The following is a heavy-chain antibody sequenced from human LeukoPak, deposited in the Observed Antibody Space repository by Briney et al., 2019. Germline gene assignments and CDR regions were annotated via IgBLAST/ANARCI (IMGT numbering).Heavy chain of an antibody. J-gene: IGHJ4*02. V-gene: IGHV3-23*01. Sequence: GGSLRLSCAASGFTFSNAWMSWVRQAPGKGLEWVSAFSGSGGSTYYADSVKGRFTISRDNSKNTLYLQMNSLRAEDTAVYYCAKSPQVSTVTTYYFDYWGQGTLVTVSS. D-gene: IGHD4-17*01. CDR2: FSGSGGST. CDR1: GFTFSNAW. CDR3: AKSPQVSTVTTYYFDY.